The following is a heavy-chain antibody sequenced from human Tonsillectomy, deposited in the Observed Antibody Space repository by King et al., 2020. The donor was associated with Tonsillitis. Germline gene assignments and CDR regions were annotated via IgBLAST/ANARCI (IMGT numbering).Heavy chain of an antibody. CDR1: GYTFTGYY. V-gene: IGHV1-2*02. D-gene: IGHD1-26*01. CDR2: INPNSGGT. Sequence: VQLVESGAEVKKPGASVKVSCKASGYTFTGYYIHCVRQAPGQGLEWMGWINPNSGGTDSAQKVERRVTMTRDTFITPAYMDHSRLRSDDTALYYCARARGGSYLFAYWGQGTLVTVSS. J-gene: IGHJ4*02. CDR3: ARARGGSYLFAY.